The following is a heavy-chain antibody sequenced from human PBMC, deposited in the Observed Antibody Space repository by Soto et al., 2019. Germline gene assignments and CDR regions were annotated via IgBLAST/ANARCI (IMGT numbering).Heavy chain of an antibody. CDR1: GGSISSGGYY. V-gene: IGHV4-31*03. D-gene: IGHD6-13*01. J-gene: IGHJ4*02. CDR2: IYYSGST. CDR3: ARDSGAAATDY. Sequence: SETLSLTCTVCGGSISSGGYYWSWIRQHPGKGLEWIGYIYYSGSTSYNPSLKSRVTISVDTSKNQFSLKLSSVTAADTAVYYCARDSGAAATDYWGQGTLVTVSS.